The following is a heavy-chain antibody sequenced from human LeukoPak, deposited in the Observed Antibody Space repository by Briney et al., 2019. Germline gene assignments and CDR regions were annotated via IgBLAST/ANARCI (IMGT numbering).Heavy chain of an antibody. CDR1: GFTFSSYS. J-gene: IGHJ3*02. Sequence: GGSLRLSCAASGFTFSSYSMNWVRQAPGKGLEWVSSISSSSSYIYYADSVKGRFTISRDNAKNSLYLQMNSLRAEDTAVYYCARALVGATAFDIWGQGTMVTVSS. V-gene: IGHV3-21*01. D-gene: IGHD1-26*01. CDR3: ARALVGATAFDI. CDR2: ISSSSSYI.